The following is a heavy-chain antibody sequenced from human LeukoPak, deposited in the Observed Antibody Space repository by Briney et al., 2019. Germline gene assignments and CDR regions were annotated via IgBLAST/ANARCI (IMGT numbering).Heavy chain of an antibody. CDR2: ISASGST. J-gene: IGHJ4*02. Sequence: SETLSLTCTVSNGSISIYYWSWVRQPAGKGLEWIGRISASGSTNYNPSLKSRVTMSLDTSKNQFSRKLSSVTAADTAVYYCAREITVTRPFDYWGPGTLVTVSS. V-gene: IGHV4-4*07. CDR1: NGSISIYY. CDR3: AREITVTRPFDY. D-gene: IGHD4-17*01.